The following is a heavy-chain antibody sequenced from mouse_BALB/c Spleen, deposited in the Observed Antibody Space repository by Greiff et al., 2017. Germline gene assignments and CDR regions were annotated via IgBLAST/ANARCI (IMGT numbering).Heavy chain of an antibody. J-gene: IGHJ4*01. D-gene: IGHD1-1*01. CDR1: GYTFTSYT. Sequence: QVQLQQSGAELARPGASVKMSCKASGYTFTSYTMHWVNQRPGQGLEWIGYINPSSGYTNYNQKFKDKATLTADKSSSTAYMQLSSLTSEDSAVYYCANYYGTSYGNAMDYWGQGTSVTVSS. CDR3: ANYYGTSYGNAMDY. CDR2: INPSSGYT. V-gene: IGHV1-4*01.